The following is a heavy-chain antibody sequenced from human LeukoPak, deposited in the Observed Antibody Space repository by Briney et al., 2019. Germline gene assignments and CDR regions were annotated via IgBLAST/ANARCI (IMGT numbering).Heavy chain of an antibody. V-gene: IGHV4-34*01. CDR1: GGSFSGYY. D-gene: IGHD1-26*01. CDR3: ARGRVRWELPGRWYFDY. Sequence: SETLSLTCAVYGGSFSGYYWSWIRQPPGKGLEWIGEINHSGSTNYNPSLKSRVTISVDTSKNQFSLKLSSVAAADTAVYYCARGRVRWELPGRWYFDYWGQGALVTVSS. J-gene: IGHJ4*02. CDR2: INHSGST.